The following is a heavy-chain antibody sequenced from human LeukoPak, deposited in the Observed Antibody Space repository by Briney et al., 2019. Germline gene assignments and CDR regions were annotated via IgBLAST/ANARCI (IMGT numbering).Heavy chain of an antibody. D-gene: IGHD6-13*01. V-gene: IGHV6-1*01. CDR1: GDSFSSNSAA. CDR3: ARDLPLAATQGGYYYYYGMDV. CDR2: TYYRSKWYN. J-gene: IGHJ6*02. Sequence: SQTLSLTCAISGDSFSSNSAAWNWIRQSPSRGLEWLGRTYYRSKWYNDYAVSVKSRITINPDTSKNQFSLQLNSVTPEDTAVYYCARDLPLAATQGGYYYYYGMDVWGQGTTVTVSS.